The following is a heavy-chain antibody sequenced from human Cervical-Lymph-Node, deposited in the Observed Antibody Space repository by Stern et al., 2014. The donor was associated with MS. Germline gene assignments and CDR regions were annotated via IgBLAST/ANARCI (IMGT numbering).Heavy chain of an antibody. D-gene: IGHD2-15*01. CDR2: IIPIFGTP. Sequence: VQLVESGAEVKKPGSSVKVSCKASGGTFSSYAISWVRQAPGQGLEWMGWIIPIFGTPKYAQKCQGRVTITADASTVYMELSSLRSEDTAVYYCATKVVVVTAAPFGAFDIWGRGTMVTVSS. CDR1: GGTFSSYA. J-gene: IGHJ3*02. CDR3: ATKVVVVTAAPFGAFDI. V-gene: IGHV1-69*01.